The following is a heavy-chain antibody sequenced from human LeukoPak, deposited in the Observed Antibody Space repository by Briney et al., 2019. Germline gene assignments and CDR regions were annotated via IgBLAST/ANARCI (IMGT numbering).Heavy chain of an antibody. D-gene: IGHD2-15*01. CDR1: GGSFSGYY. J-gene: IGHJ4*02. CDR2: INHSGST. CDR3: AREDCSGGSCYYFDY. V-gene: IGHV4-34*01. Sequence: PSETLSLTCAVYGGSFSGYYWSWIRQPPGKGLEWIGEINHSGSTNYIPSLKGRVTISVDTSKNQFSLKLSSVTAADTAVYYCAREDCSGGSCYYFDYWGQGTLVTVSS.